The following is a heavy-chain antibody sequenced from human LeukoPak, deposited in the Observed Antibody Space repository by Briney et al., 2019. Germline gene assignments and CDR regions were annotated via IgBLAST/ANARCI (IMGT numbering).Heavy chain of an antibody. J-gene: IGHJ4*02. CDR3: ARDGAAAVPFDY. CDR2: ISSSGSTI. Sequence: PGGSLRLSCAASGFTFDDYAMHWVRQAPGKGLEWVSYISSSGSTIYYADSVKGRFTISRDNAKNSLYLQMDGLRAEDTAVYYCARDGAAAVPFDYWGQGTLVTVSS. CDR1: GFTFDDYA. V-gene: IGHV3-48*03. D-gene: IGHD6-13*01.